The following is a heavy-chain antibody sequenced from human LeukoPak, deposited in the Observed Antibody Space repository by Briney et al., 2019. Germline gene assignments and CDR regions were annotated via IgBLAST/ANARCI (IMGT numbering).Heavy chain of an antibody. CDR1: GFTFGDYA. J-gene: IGHJ4*02. CDR3: TSSTSQEYYDSSGYLWV. D-gene: IGHD3-22*01. Sequence: PGRSLRLSCTASGFTFGDYAMGWVRQAPGKGLEWVGFIRSKAYGGTTKYAASVKGRFTISRDDSKSIAYLQMNSLKTEDTAVYYCTSSTSQEYYDSSGYLWVWGQGTLVTVSS. V-gene: IGHV3-49*04. CDR2: IRSKAYGGTT.